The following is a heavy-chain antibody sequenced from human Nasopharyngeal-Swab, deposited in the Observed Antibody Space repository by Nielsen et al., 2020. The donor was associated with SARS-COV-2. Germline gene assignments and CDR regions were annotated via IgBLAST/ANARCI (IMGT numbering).Heavy chain of an antibody. CDR1: GFTFSTYW. CDR3: AGGTGWVFNC. CDR2: IKQDGSDK. Sequence: GESLKISCAASGFTFSTYWMNWVRQTPGKGLEWVANIKQDGSDKRYVDSVKGRFTISRDNAKSSLYLQMNSLRAEDTAVYYCAGGTGWVFNCWGQGTLVTVSS. V-gene: IGHV3-7*01. J-gene: IGHJ4*02. D-gene: IGHD2-8*02.